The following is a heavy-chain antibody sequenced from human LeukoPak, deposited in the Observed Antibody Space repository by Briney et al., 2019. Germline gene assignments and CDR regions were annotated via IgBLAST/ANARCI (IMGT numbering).Heavy chain of an antibody. CDR1: GYSFTSYW. CDR2: IYPGGSDT. J-gene: IGHJ5*02. CDR3: ARQEDYYDSSWYNWFDP. V-gene: IGHV5-51*01. D-gene: IGHD3-22*01. Sequence: GESLKISCKGSGYSFTSYWIGWVRQMPGKGLEWMGIIYPGGSDTRYSPSFQGQVTISADKSISTAYLQWSSPKASDTAMYYCARQEDYYDSSWYNWFDPWGQGTLVTVSS.